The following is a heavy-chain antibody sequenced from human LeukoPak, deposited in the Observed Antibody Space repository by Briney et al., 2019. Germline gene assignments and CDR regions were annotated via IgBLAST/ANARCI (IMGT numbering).Heavy chain of an antibody. CDR2: INHSGST. CDR3: ARAGYYDFWSGLHHYYYYYMDV. Sequence: SETLSLTCAVYGGSFSGYYWSWIRQPPGKGLGWIGEINHSGSTNYNPSLKSRVTISVDTSKNQFSLKLSSVTAADTAVYYCARAGYYDFWSGLHHYYYYYMDVWGKGTTVTVSS. V-gene: IGHV4-34*01. J-gene: IGHJ6*03. CDR1: GGSFSGYY. D-gene: IGHD3-3*01.